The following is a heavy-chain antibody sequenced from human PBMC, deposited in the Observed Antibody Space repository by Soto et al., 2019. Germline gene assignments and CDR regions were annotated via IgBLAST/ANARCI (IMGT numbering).Heavy chain of an antibody. CDR3: ARDGSGYYFYGMDV. D-gene: IGHD2-15*01. Sequence: GGSLRLSCEGAGFTFSSHWMSWVRQAPGRGLEWLANIKQDGSEKNYVDSVKGRFTVSRDNAKSSLYLQMNSLRDEDTAVYYCARDGSGYYFYGMDVWGQGTTVTVSS. V-gene: IGHV3-7*03. J-gene: IGHJ6*02. CDR1: GFTFSSHW. CDR2: IKQDGSEK.